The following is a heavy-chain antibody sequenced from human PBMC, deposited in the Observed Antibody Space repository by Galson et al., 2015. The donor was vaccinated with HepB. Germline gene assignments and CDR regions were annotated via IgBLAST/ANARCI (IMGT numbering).Heavy chain of an antibody. J-gene: IGHJ6*01. CDR2: ITQSGST. Sequence: ETLSLTCAVFGGSFSTYHWTWIRPPPGKGLEWIGEITQSGSTHSNPSLKSRVTISVDTSKNQFSLKVRSVTAADTAVYYCARGKGRQVLLDYHYYGMDVWGQGTTVSVSS. D-gene: IGHD3-3*01. V-gene: IGHV4-34*01. CDR1: GGSFSTYH. CDR3: ARGKGRQVLLDYHYYGMDV.